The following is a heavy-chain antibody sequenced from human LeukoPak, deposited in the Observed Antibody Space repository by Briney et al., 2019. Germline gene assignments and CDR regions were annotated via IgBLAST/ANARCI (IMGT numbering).Heavy chain of an antibody. CDR2: ISSNRSYI. Sequence: GGSLRLSCAASGFTFSNYSINWVRQGPGKGLEWVSSISSNRSYIYYADSVKGRFTISRDNAKNSVYLQMNSLRAEDTAVYYCARDLVVSDKTPTFIYTPGRIWGQGTMVTVSS. V-gene: IGHV3-21*01. D-gene: IGHD2-8*02. CDR1: GFTFSNYS. CDR3: ARDLVVSDKTPTFIYTPGRI. J-gene: IGHJ3*02.